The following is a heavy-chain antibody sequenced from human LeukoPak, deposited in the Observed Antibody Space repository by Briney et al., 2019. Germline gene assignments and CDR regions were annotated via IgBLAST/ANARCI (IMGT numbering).Heavy chain of an antibody. V-gene: IGHV3-74*01. CDR3: ARGDRSGDAFDI. CDR1: GFTFSNYW. Sequence: GGSLRLSCVASGFTFSNYWMHWVRQPPGKGLVWVSRIYVDGRTTNYADSVKGRFTISRDNAKNTVYLEMNSLSVEDTAVYYCARGDRSGDAFDIWGQGTMVTVSS. J-gene: IGHJ3*02. CDR2: IYVDGRTT.